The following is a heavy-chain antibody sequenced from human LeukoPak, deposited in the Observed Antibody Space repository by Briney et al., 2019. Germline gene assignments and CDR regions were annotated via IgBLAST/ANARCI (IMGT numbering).Heavy chain of an antibody. D-gene: IGHD3-22*01. Sequence: GGSLRLSCAASGFTFSNYWMNWVRQAPGKGLEWVANIKEDGIETNYVDSVKGRFTISRDNAKNPLYLQMSSLRAEDTAVYYCARVEDYYYHSSSDGFDIWGQGTMVTVSS. V-gene: IGHV3-7*01. J-gene: IGHJ3*02. CDR3: ARVEDYYYHSSSDGFDI. CDR2: IKEDGIET. CDR1: GFTFSNYW.